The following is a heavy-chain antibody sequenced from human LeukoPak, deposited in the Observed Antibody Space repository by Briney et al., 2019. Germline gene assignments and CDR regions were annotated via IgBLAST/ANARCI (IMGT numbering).Heavy chain of an antibody. CDR3: ARGRYFDY. J-gene: IGHJ4*02. Sequence: SETLSLTCTVSRGSVSSGDYYWTWIRQPPGKGLEWIGYISYSGSTNYNPSLKSRVTISIDTSKNQISLKLSSVTAADTAVYYCARGRYFDYWGQGTLVTVSS. CDR1: RGSVSSGDYY. CDR2: ISYSGST. V-gene: IGHV4-61*08.